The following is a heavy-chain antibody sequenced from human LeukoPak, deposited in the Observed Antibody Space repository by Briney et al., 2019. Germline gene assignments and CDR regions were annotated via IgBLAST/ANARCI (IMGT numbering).Heavy chain of an antibody. CDR2: IYPGDSDT. V-gene: IGHV5-51*01. D-gene: IGHD3-10*01. J-gene: IGHJ4*02. CDR3: ARQDHGSYDY. Sequence: GESLKISCKGSGYSFTTYWVVWVRQMPGKGLEWMGIIYPGDSDTRYSPSFQGQVTISADRSINTAYLQWTSLTASDTAMYYCARQDHGSYDYWGQGTLATVSS. CDR1: GYSFTTYW.